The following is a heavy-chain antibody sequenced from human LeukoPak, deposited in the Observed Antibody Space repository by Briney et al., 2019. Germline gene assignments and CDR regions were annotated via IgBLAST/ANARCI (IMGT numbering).Heavy chain of an antibody. Sequence: SETLSLTCTVSGGSISSYYWSWIRQPPGKGLEWIGYIYYSGSTNYNPSLKSRVTISVDTSKNQFSLKLSSVTAADTAVYYCARVKAGYCSSTSCSLFDYWGQGTLVTVSS. CDR3: ARVKAGYCSSTSCSLFDY. D-gene: IGHD2-2*01. V-gene: IGHV4-59*01. J-gene: IGHJ4*02. CDR1: GGSISSYY. CDR2: IYYSGST.